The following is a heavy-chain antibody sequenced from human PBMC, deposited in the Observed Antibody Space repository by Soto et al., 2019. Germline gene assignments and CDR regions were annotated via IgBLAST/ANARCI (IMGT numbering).Heavy chain of an antibody. V-gene: IGHV4-59*01. J-gene: IGHJ4*02. CDR2: IYYSGNT. Sequence: QMQLQESGPGLVKPSETLSLTCTVSGGSMTSYYWSWIRQPPGKGLEWIGYIYYSGNTNYNPSLKSRVTISVDTSKHQFSQKLSSVTAADTAVYYCARAYDSSGYFGYWGQGTLVTVSS. CDR1: GGSMTSYY. D-gene: IGHD3-22*01. CDR3: ARAYDSSGYFGY.